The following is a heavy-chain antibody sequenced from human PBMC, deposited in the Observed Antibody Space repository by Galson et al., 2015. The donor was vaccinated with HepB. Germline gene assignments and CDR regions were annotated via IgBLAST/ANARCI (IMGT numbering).Heavy chain of an antibody. CDR2: ISYDGSNK. Sequence: SLRLSCAASGFTFSSYGMHWVRQAPGKGLEWVAVISYDGSNKYYADSVKGRFTISRDNSKNTLYLQMNSLRAEDTAVYYCANHGSGRGREDWGQGTLVTVSS. CDR3: ANHGSGRGRED. CDR1: GFTFSSYG. J-gene: IGHJ4*02. V-gene: IGHV3-30*18. D-gene: IGHD1-26*01.